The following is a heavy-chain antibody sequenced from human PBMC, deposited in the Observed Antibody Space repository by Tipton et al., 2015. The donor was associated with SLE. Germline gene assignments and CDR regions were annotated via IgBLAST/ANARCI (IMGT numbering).Heavy chain of an antibody. D-gene: IGHD1-14*01. CDR2: ISYDGRT. V-gene: IGHV4-31*03. J-gene: IGHJ4*02. CDR3: ARARRTTSSHFDY. CDR1: GDSVTSSGYY. Sequence: LSLTCTATGDSVTSSGYYWSWIRQHPGKGLEWIGFISYDGRTKYNPSLKSRVTISLDTSKTQFFLRLSSVTAADTALYYCARARRTTSSHFDYWGQGTLVTVSS.